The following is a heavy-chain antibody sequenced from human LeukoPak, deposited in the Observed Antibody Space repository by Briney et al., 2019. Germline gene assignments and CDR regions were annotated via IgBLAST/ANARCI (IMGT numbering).Heavy chain of an antibody. Sequence: PGGSLRLSCAASGFTFSSYWMSWVRQAPGKGLEWVANIRQDGGEKYYVDSVKGRFTISRDNAKNSLYLQMNSLRAEDTAVYYCARGALDYYGSGSYYMFAFDIWGQGTMVTVSS. CDR3: ARGALDYYGSGSYYMFAFDI. D-gene: IGHD3-10*01. V-gene: IGHV3-7*01. CDR2: IRQDGGEK. CDR1: GFTFSSYW. J-gene: IGHJ3*02.